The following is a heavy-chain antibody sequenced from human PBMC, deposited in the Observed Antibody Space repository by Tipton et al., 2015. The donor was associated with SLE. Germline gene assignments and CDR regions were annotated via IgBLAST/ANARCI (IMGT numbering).Heavy chain of an antibody. D-gene: IGHD2-15*01. Sequence: TLSLTCTVSGGSISSYYWSWIRQPPGKGLEWIGHIYYSGSTNYNPSLKSRVTISVDTSKNQFSLKLSSVTAADTAVYYCARGRYCSGGSCYSGDAFDIWGQGTMVTVSS. J-gene: IGHJ3*02. CDR3: ARGRYCSGGSCYSGDAFDI. CDR1: GGSISSYY. V-gene: IGHV4-59*01. CDR2: IYYSGST.